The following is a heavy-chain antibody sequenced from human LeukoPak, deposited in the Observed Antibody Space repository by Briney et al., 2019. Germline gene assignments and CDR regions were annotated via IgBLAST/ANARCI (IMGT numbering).Heavy chain of an antibody. Sequence: PSETLSLTCTVSGGSISSYYWSWIRQPPGKGLEWIGYIYYSGSTNYNPSLKSRVTISVDTSKNQFSLKLSSVTAADTAVYYCANTPSEGSRGGSFDIWGQGTMVTVSS. CDR3: ANTPSEGSRGGSFDI. J-gene: IGHJ3*02. D-gene: IGHD1-26*01. CDR1: GGSISSYY. V-gene: IGHV4-59*01. CDR2: IYYSGST.